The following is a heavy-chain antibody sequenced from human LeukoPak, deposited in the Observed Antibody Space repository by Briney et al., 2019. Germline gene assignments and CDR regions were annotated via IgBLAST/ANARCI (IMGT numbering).Heavy chain of an antibody. Sequence: SETLSLTCTVSGGSINDYHWSWIRRPPGQGLEWIGYVLYSGSTNYKPSLKSRVTISLDTSKNQFSLKLRSVTAADTAVYYCARHVNYYCFFEYWGQGRLVTVST. CDR2: VLYSGST. J-gene: IGHJ4*02. D-gene: IGHD3-22*01. V-gene: IGHV4-59*08. CDR1: GGSINDYH. CDR3: ARHVNYYCFFEY.